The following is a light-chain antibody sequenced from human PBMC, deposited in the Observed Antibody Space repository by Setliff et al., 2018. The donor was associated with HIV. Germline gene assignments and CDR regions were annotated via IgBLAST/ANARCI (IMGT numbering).Light chain of an antibody. CDR1: NSNIGTTT. V-gene: IGLV1-44*01. CDR3: ASWDDSLKVYV. CDR2: TNS. J-gene: IGLJ1*01. Sequence: QSVLTQSPSVSGTPGQRVTISCSGSNSNIGTTTVNWYQRHPGAAPKLLIYTNSHRPSGVPDRFSGSKSGTSASLAISGLQSEEEAEYYCASWDDSLKVYVFGSGTKVTVL.